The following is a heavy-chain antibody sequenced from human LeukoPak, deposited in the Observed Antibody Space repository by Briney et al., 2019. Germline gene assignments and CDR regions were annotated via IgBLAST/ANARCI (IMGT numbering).Heavy chain of an antibody. D-gene: IGHD6-13*01. CDR3: ARDYEQLADY. J-gene: IGHJ4*02. V-gene: IGHV3-33*01. CDR1: GFTLNSFG. CDR2: IWYDGSNK. Sequence: GGSLRLSCAASGFTLNSFGMHWVRQAPGKGLEWVAVIWYDGSNKYYADSVKGRFTISRDNSKNTLYLQMNSLRAEDTAVYYCARDYEQLADYWGQGTLVTVSS.